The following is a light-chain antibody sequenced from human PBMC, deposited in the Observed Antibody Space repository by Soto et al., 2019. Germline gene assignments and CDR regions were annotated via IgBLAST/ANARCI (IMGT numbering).Light chain of an antibody. J-gene: IGLJ1*01. Sequence: QSALTQPASVSGSPGQSITISCTGTSSDVGGYNYVSWYQKHPGKAPKLMIYDVNNRPSGVSDRFSGSKSGNTASLTISGLQAEDGTDYYCSSYTSSSTPCVFGTGTKVTVL. CDR2: DVN. CDR3: SSYTSSSTPCV. CDR1: SSDVGGYNY. V-gene: IGLV2-14*03.